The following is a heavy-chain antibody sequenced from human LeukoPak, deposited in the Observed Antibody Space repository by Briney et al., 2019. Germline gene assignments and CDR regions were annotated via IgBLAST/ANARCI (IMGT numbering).Heavy chain of an antibody. CDR2: ISYDGSNK. J-gene: IGHJ4*02. V-gene: IGHV3-30*04. Sequence: GRSLRLSCAAFGFTFSSYAMHWVRQAPGKGLEWVAVISYDGSNKYYADSVKGRFTISRDNSKNTLYLQMNSLRAEDTAVYYCAREPTYSGNDYWGQGNLVTVSS. CDR1: GFTFSSYA. CDR3: AREPTYSGNDY. D-gene: IGHD5-12*01.